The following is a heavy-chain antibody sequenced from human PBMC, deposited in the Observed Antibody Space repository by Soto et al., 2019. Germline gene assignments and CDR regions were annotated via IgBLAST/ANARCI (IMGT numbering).Heavy chain of an antibody. J-gene: IGHJ5*02. CDR2: IYPGDSDT. CDR1: GYSFTSYW. D-gene: IGHD2-2*01. V-gene: IGHV5-51*01. CDR3: ARGSAGRYGSSTSCYEDNWFDP. Sequence: PGESLKISCKGSGYSFTSYWIGWVRQMPGKGLEWMGIIYPGDSDTRYSPSFQGQVTISADKSISTAYLQWSSLKASDTAMYYCARGSAGRYGSSTSCYEDNWFDPWGQGTLVTVAS.